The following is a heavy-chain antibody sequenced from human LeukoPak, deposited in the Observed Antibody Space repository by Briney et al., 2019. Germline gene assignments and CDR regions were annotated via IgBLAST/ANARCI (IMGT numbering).Heavy chain of an antibody. D-gene: IGHD3-22*01. J-gene: IGHJ4*02. CDR2: ISWNSGSI. CDR1: GFTFSSYG. CDR3: AKDSSGYYAVFDY. V-gene: IGHV3-9*01. Sequence: SGGSLRLSCAASGFTFSSYGMHWVRQAPGKGLEWVSGISWNSGSIGYADSVKGRFTISRDNAKNSLYLQMNSLRAEDTALYYCAKDSSGYYAVFDYWGQGTLVTVSS.